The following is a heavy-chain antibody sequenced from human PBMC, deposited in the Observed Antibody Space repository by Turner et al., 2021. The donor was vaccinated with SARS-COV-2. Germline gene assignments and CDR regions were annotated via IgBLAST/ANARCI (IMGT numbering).Heavy chain of an antibody. V-gene: IGHV4-39*01. CDR1: GGSISSSTYY. D-gene: IGHD5-18*01. Sequence: QLQLQESGPGLVKPSETLSLTCTVSGGSISSSTYYWGWIRQPPGKGLEWIGNIYTSGSTYYNPSLTSRVTISVDTSKNQFSLKLSSVTAADTSVYYCARLMDTAMDYYGMDVWGQGTTVTVSS. CDR2: IYTSGST. J-gene: IGHJ6*02. CDR3: ARLMDTAMDYYGMDV.